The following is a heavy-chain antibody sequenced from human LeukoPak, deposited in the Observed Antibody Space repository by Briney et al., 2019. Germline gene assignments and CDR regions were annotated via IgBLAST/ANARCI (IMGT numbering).Heavy chain of an antibody. CDR2: INPNSGGT. V-gene: IGHV1-2*02. CDR1: GYTFTGYY. J-gene: IGHJ4*02. Sequence: GASVKVSCKASGYTFTGYYMHWVRQAPGQGLEWMGWINPNSGGTNYAQKFQGRVTMTRDTSISTAYMELGRLRSDDTAVYYCAREAPPDIVVVVAASFDYWGQGTLVTVSS. CDR3: AREAPPDIVVVVAASFDY. D-gene: IGHD2-15*01.